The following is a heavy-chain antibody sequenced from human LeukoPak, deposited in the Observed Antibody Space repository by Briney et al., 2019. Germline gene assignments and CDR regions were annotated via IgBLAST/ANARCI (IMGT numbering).Heavy chain of an antibody. CDR3: ARDLEEDSGSYGARYYYYMDV. CDR1: GYTFTGHY. CDR2: INPNSGGT. D-gene: IGHD1-26*01. V-gene: IGHV1-2*06. J-gene: IGHJ6*03. Sequence: ASVKVSCKASGYTFTGHYMHWVRQAPGQGLEWMGRINPNSGGTNYAQKFQGRVTMTRDTSISTAYMELSRLRSDDTAVYYCARDLEEDSGSYGARYYYYMDVWGKGTTVTVSS.